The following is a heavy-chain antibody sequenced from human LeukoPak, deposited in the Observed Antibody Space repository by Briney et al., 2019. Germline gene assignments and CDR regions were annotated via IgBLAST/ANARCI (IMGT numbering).Heavy chain of an antibody. CDR3: AKVALPRCFDY. CDR2: ISCDGSNK. V-gene: IGHV3-30*18. CDR1: GFTFSNYG. D-gene: IGHD2-21*02. J-gene: IGHJ4*02. Sequence: GRSLRLSCAASGFTFSNYGMHWVRQAPGKGLQWVAVISCDGSNKYYADSVKGRFTISRDNSKSTLYLQMNSLRAEDTAVYYCAKVALPRCFDYWGQGTLVTVSS.